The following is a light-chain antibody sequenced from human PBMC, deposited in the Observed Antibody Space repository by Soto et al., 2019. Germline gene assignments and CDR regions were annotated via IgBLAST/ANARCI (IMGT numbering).Light chain of an antibody. CDR1: QSINNN. CDR2: GAS. J-gene: IGKJ1*01. V-gene: IGKV3-15*01. CDR3: QHYNYWPPKT. Sequence: EIVLTQSPGPLSLSPGERTTLSCRASQSINNNYLAWYQQKPGQVPRVLIYGASTRATEIPARFSGSGSGTEFTLTISSLQSEDFAVYYCQHYNYWPPKTFGQGTKVDIK.